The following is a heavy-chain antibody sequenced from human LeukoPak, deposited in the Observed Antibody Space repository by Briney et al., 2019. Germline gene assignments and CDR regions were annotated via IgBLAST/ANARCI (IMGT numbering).Heavy chain of an antibody. Sequence: SETLSLTCAVYGGSFSGYYWSWIRQPPGKGLEWIGETNHSGSTNYNPSLKSRVTISVDTSKNQFSLKLSSVTAADTAVYYCARSGIAAASPLGYWGQGTLVTVSS. V-gene: IGHV4-34*01. D-gene: IGHD6-13*01. CDR1: GGSFSGYY. CDR3: ARSGIAAASPLGY. CDR2: TNHSGST. J-gene: IGHJ4*02.